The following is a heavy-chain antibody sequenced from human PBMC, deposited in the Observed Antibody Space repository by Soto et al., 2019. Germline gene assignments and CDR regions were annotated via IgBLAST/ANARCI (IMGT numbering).Heavy chain of an antibody. CDR3: VRALWFSLYLDY. J-gene: IGHJ4*02. CDR2: INHRGST. D-gene: IGHD5-18*01. V-gene: IGHV4-34*01. Sequence: QVQLQQWGAGLLQPSETLSLTCAVYGGTFSGYYWSWIRQPPGKGLEWMGEINHRGSTNYNPSLDGRGTISVDSSRDQFALKLSSVSAAVTAVYYCVRALWFSLYLDYWGQGTLVIGSS. CDR1: GGTFSGYY.